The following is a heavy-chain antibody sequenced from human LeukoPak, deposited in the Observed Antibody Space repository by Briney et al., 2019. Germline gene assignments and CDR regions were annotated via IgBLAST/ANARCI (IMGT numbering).Heavy chain of an antibody. CDR2: ISSSSSYI. CDR3: ARGPFGGASVGY. D-gene: IGHD3-16*01. J-gene: IGHJ4*02. V-gene: IGHV3-21*01. CDR1: GFTFSSYS. Sequence: GGSLRLSCAASGFTFSSYSMNWVRQAPGKGLEWVSSISSSSSYIYYADSVKGRLTISRDNAKNSLYLQMNSLRAEDTAVYYCARGPFGGASVGYWGQGTLVTVSS.